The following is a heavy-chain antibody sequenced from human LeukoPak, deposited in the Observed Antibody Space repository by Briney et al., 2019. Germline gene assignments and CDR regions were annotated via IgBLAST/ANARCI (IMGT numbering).Heavy chain of an antibody. V-gene: IGHV3-48*03. D-gene: IGHD3-10*01. Sequence: GGSLRLSCAASGFTFSRYEMNWVRQAPGRGLEWVSYISRSGDTIYFADSVKGRFTISRDNAKNSLYLQMSSLRAEDTAVYYCARDYASDYWGQGTLVTVSS. CDR1: GFTFSRYE. J-gene: IGHJ4*02. CDR3: ARDYASDY. CDR2: ISRSGDTI.